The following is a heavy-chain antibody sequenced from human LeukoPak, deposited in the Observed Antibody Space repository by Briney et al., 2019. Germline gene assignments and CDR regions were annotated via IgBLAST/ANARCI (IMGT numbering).Heavy chain of an antibody. J-gene: IGHJ4*02. CDR1: GYTFTGYY. V-gene: IGHV1-2*02. CDR3: ARSSGWKYNIDY. CDR2: INPNSGGT. D-gene: IGHD6-19*01. Sequence: GASVKVSCKASGYTFTGYYMHWVRPAPGQGLEWMGWINPNSGGTNYAQKFQGRVTMTRDTSISTAYMELSRLRSDEPAMYYCARSSGWKYNIDYWGQGTLVTVSS.